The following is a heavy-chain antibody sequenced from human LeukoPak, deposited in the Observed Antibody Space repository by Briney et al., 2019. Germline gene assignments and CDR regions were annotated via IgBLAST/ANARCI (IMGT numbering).Heavy chain of an antibody. V-gene: IGHV1-18*01. CDR3: ARDGRPYYYGSGSYVDY. Sequence: ASVKVSCKXSGYTFTSYGISWVRQAPGQGLEWMGWISAYNGNTNYAQKLQGRVTMTTDTSTSTAYMELRSLRSDDTAVYYCARDGRPYYYGSGSYVDYWGQGTLVTVSS. CDR2: ISAYNGNT. J-gene: IGHJ4*02. D-gene: IGHD3-10*01. CDR1: GYTFTSYG.